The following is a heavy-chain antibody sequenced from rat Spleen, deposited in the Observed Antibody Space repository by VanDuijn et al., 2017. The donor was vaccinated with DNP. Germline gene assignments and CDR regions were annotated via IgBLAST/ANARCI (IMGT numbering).Heavy chain of an antibody. CDR3: VREGAALDY. J-gene: IGHJ2*01. D-gene: IGHD1-2*01. CDR2: MWSGGST. V-gene: IGHV2S63*01. Sequence: EVQLKESGPGLVQPSQTLSLTCTVSGFSLTDYSVHWVRQPPGKGLEWMGVMWSGGSTAYNSALKSRLSISRDTSKNQVFLKMNSLQSEDTTTYYCVREGAALDYWGQGVMVAVSS. CDR1: GFSLTDYS.